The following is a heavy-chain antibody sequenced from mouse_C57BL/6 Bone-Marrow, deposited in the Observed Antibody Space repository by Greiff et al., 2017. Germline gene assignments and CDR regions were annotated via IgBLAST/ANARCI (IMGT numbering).Heavy chain of an antibody. D-gene: IGHD1-1*01. CDR1: GYTFTSYG. CDR2: IYPRSGNT. CDR3: ARSKVIGYFDD. Sequence: QVQLKQSGAELARPGASVKLSCKASGYTFTSYGISWVKQRTGQGLEWIGEIYPRSGNTYYNEKFKGKATLTADKSSSTAYMELRSLTSEDSAVYFCARSKVIGYFDDWGQGTTLTVSS. V-gene: IGHV1-81*01. J-gene: IGHJ2*01.